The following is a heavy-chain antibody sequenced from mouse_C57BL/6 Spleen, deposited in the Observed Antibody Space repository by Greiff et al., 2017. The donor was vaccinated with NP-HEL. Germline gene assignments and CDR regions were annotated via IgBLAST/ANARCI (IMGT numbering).Heavy chain of an antibody. J-gene: IGHJ1*03. CDR2: INYDGSST. D-gene: IGHD1-1*01. CDR1: GFTFSDYY. Sequence: EVQLVESEGGLVQPGSSMKLSCTASGFTFSDYYMAWVRQVPEKGLEWVANINYDGSSTYYLDSLKSRFIISRDNAKNILYLQMSSLKSEDTATYYCARDSRVSPLYYGSRNWYFDVWGTGTTVTVSS. V-gene: IGHV5-16*01. CDR3: ARDSRVSPLYYGSRNWYFDV.